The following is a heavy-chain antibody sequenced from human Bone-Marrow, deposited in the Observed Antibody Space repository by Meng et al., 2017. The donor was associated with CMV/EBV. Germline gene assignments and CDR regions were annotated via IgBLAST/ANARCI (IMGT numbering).Heavy chain of an antibody. D-gene: IGHD3-22*01. V-gene: IGHV3-23*03. J-gene: IGHJ4*02. Sequence: GEAPKIPCAVSGCTLNSYSLSWVRQAPGRGLEWVSVVYCSGASTYYAKSVKGRFTISRDDSKHTVYLQMNSLRAEDTAVYYCAKAKYYYASPIDYWGQGTLVTVSS. CDR1: GCTLNSYS. CDR3: AKAKYYYASPIDY. CDR2: VYCSGAST.